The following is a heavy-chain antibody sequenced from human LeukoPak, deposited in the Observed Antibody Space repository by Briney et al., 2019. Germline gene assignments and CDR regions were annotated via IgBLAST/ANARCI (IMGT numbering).Heavy chain of an antibody. CDR3: ARGSGYSYGYPFDY. Sequence: GGSLRLSCAASGFTFSSYAMSWVRQAPGKGLEWVSAIGGSGGSTYYADSVKGRFTISRDNSKNTLYLQMNSLRAEDTAVYYCARGSGYSYGYPFDYWGQGTLVTVSS. CDR2: IGGSGGST. CDR1: GFTFSSYA. J-gene: IGHJ4*02. D-gene: IGHD5-18*01. V-gene: IGHV3-23*01.